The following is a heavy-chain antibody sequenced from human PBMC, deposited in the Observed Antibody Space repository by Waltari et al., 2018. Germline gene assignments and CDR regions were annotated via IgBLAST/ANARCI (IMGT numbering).Heavy chain of an antibody. J-gene: IGHJ4*02. CDR2: INPSGGST. CDR1: GYTFTRYY. CDR3: ARELRGGDY. Sequence: QVQLVQSGAEVKKPGASVTVSCKASGYTFTRYYMHWVRQAPGQGLEWMGIINPSGGSTSYAQKFQGRVTMTRDTSTSTVYMELSSLRSEDTAMYYCARELRGGDYWGQGTLVTVSS. V-gene: IGHV1-46*01. D-gene: IGHD3-16*01.